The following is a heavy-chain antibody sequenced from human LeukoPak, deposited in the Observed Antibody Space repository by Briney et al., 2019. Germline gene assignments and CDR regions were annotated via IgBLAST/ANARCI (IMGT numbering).Heavy chain of an antibody. Sequence: GGSLRLSCAASGFTFSIYAMSWVRQAPGKGLEWVSAISVSGGSTYYADSVKGRFTISRENSKNTLYLQMNSLRAEDTAVYYCVAQLRYFDWLLSPLDYWGQGTLVTVSS. J-gene: IGHJ4*02. CDR2: ISVSGGST. V-gene: IGHV3-23*01. CDR1: GFTFSIYA. CDR3: VAQLRYFDWLLSPLDY. D-gene: IGHD3-9*01.